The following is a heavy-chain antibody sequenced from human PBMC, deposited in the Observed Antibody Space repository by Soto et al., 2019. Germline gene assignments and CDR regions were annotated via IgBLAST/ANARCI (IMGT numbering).Heavy chain of an antibody. CDR1: GFTFDDYA. J-gene: IGHJ4*02. CDR2: ISWNSGSI. CDR3: AKDSGALLCFGASDY. D-gene: IGHD3-10*01. V-gene: IGHV3-9*01. Sequence: EVQLVESGGGLVQPGRSLRLSCAASGFTFDDYAMHWVRQAPGKGLEWVSGISWNSGSIGYADSVKGRFTISRDNATNSLYLQMNSLRAEDTALYYCAKDSGALLCFGASDYWGQGTLVPVSS.